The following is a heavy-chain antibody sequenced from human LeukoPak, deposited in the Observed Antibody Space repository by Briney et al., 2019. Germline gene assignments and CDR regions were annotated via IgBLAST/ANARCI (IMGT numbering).Heavy chain of an antibody. V-gene: IGHV4-59*01. CDR2: IHYSGST. CDR3: ARGVGSSWGSYYYYYMDV. Sequence: PSETLSLTCTVSGGSISSYYWSWIRQTPGKALEWIGYIHYSGSTNYNPSLKSRVTISVDTSKNQFSLKLSSVTAADTAVYYCARGVGSSWGSYYYYYMDVWGKGTTVTISS. D-gene: IGHD6-13*01. J-gene: IGHJ6*03. CDR1: GGSISSYY.